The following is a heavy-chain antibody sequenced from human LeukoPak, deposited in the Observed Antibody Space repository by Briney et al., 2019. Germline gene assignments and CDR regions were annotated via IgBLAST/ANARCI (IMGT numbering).Heavy chain of an antibody. CDR2: IIPIFGTA. J-gene: IGHJ6*02. CDR1: GGTFSSYA. CDR3: GVPAAMPGYYGMNV. D-gene: IGHD2-2*01. V-gene: IGHV1-69*01. Sequence: SVKVSCKASGGTFSSYAISWVRQAPGQGLEWMGGIIPIFGTANYAQKFQGRVTITADESTSTAYMELSSLRSEDTAVYYCGVPAAMPGYYGMNVWGQGTTVTVSS.